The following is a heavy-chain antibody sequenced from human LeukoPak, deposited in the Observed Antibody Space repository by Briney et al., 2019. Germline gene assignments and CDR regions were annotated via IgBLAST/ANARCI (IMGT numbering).Heavy chain of an antibody. CDR3: ARVGVLGYGGNDWFDP. Sequence: SETLSLTCTVSGGSISSYYWSWIRQPPGKGLEWIGHIYYSGSTNYNPSLKSRVTISVDTSKNQFSLKLSSVTAADTAVYYCARVGVLGYGGNDWFDPWGQGTLVTVSS. D-gene: IGHD4-23*01. CDR1: GGSISSYY. J-gene: IGHJ5*02. CDR2: IYYSGST. V-gene: IGHV4-59*01.